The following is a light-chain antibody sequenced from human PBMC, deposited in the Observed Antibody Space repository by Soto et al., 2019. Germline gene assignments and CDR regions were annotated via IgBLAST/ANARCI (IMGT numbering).Light chain of an antibody. CDR2: GAS. V-gene: IGKV3-15*01. CDR1: QSVSAC. CDR3: QQYSDWPLVT. J-gene: IGKJ4*01. Sequence: EIVMTQSPATLSVSPGERVTLSCRASQSVSACLAWYLQKPGQAPRLLIYGASTRATGIPARFSGSGSGTEFTLTISSLQSEDSAVYHCQQYSDWPLVTFGGGTKVEI.